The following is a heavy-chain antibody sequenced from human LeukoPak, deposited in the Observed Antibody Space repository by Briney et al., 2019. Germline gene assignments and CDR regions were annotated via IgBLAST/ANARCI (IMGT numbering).Heavy chain of an antibody. J-gene: IGHJ4*02. CDR3: VRGNANGFDY. D-gene: IGHD4/OR15-4a*01. CDR1: GFTFSNYW. CDR2: INSDGSGT. Sequence: GGSLRLSCAASGFTFSNYWMHWVRHAPGKGLVWVSRINSDGSGTSYADSVKGRFTISRDNAKNTLYLQMNSLRAEDTAVYYCVRGNANGFDYWGQGTLVTVSS. V-gene: IGHV3-74*01.